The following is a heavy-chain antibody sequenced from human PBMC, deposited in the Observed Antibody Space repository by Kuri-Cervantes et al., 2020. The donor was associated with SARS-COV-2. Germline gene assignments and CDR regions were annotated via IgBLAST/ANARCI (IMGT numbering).Heavy chain of an antibody. J-gene: IGHJ4*02. CDR2: ISSSSSTI. Sequence: GESLKFSCAASGFTFSSYSMNWVRQAPGKGLEWVSYISSSSSTIYYADSVKGRFTISRDNAKNSLYLQMNSLRAEDTAVYYCAVSRGSGRTPPGYWGQGTLVTVSS. CDR1: GFTFSSYS. D-gene: IGHD3-10*01. CDR3: AVSRGSGRTPPGY. V-gene: IGHV3-48*01.